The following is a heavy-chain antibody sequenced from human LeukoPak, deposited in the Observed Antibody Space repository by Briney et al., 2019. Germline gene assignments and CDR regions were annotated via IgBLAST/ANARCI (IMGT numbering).Heavy chain of an antibody. J-gene: IGHJ4*02. V-gene: IGHV4-30-4*01. CDR3: AREVLTGYLLIDY. CDR1: GGSISSGDYY. CDR2: IYYSGST. D-gene: IGHD3-9*01. Sequence: RPSETLSLTCTVSGGSISSGDYYWSWIRQPPGKGLEWIGYIYYSGSTYYNPSLKSRVTISVDTSKNQFSLKLSSVTAADTAVYYCAREVLTGYLLIDYWGQGTLVTVSS.